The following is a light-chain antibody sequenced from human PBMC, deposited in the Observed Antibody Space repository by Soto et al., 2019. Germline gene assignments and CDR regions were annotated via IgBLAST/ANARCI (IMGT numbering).Light chain of an antibody. CDR2: DAS. CDR1: QSISRW. V-gene: IGKV1-5*01. J-gene: IGKJ1*01. Sequence: IQMTQSPSTLSASVGDRVTITCRASQSISRWVAWYQQKPGKAPKLLIYDASSLESGVPARFSASGSGTEFTLTIRSPQPDDFATYYCQQYDSYWTFGQGTKVDIK. CDR3: QQYDSYWT.